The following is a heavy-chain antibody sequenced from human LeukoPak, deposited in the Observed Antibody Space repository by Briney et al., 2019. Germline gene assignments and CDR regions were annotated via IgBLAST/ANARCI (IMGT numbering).Heavy chain of an antibody. V-gene: IGHV1-18*01. Sequence: ASVKVSCKASGYTFTSYGISWVRQAPGQGLEWMGWISAYNGNTNYAQKLQGRVTMTTDTSTSTAYMELRGLRSDDTAVYYCARDPRTTIDYYYYGMDVWGQGTTVTVSS. J-gene: IGHJ6*02. D-gene: IGHD4-11*01. CDR2: ISAYNGNT. CDR3: ARDPRTTIDYYYYGMDV. CDR1: GYTFTSYG.